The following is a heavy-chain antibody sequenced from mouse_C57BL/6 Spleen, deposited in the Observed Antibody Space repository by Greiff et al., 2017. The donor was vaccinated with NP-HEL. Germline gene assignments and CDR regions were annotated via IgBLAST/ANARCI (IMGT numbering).Heavy chain of an antibody. J-gene: IGHJ4*01. Sequence: VMLVESGPGLVAPSQSLSITCTVSGFSLTSYGVHWVRQPPGKGLEWLVVIWSDGSTTYNSALKSRLSISKDNSKSQVFLKMNSLQTDDTAMYYCARHVDGYSYYYAMDYWGQGTSVTVSS. CDR3: ARHVDGYSYYYAMDY. CDR1: GFSLTSYG. D-gene: IGHD2-3*01. V-gene: IGHV2-6-1*01. CDR2: IWSDGST.